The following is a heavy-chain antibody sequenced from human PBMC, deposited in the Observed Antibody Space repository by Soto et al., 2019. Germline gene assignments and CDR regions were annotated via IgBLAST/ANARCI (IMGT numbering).Heavy chain of an antibody. V-gene: IGHV4-31*03. D-gene: IGHD3-10*01. CDR2: IYYSGST. Sequence: QVQLQESGPGLVKPSQTLSLTCTVSGGSISSGGYYWSWIRQHPGKGLEWIGYIYYSGSTYYNPSLKSRVTISVDTSKNQFSLKLSSVTAADTAVYYCARSRVRGATLTPRNSGFDYWGQGTLVTVSS. CDR1: GGSISSGGYY. J-gene: IGHJ4*02. CDR3: ARSRVRGATLTPRNSGFDY.